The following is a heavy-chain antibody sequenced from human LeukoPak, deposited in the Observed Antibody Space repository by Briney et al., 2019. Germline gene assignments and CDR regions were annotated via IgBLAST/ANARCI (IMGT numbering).Heavy chain of an antibody. Sequence: GASVKVSCKASGGTFSSYTISWVRQAPGQGLEWMGRIIPILGIANYAQKFQGRVTITADKSTSTAYMELSSLRSEDTAVYYRAGICGGDCYVFDYWGQGTLVTVSS. CDR1: GGTFSSYT. CDR2: IIPILGIA. J-gene: IGHJ4*02. D-gene: IGHD2-21*01. V-gene: IGHV1-69*02. CDR3: AGICGGDCYVFDY.